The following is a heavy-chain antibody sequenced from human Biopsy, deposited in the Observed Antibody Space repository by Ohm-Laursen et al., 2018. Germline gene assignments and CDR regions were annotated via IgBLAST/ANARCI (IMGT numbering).Heavy chain of an antibody. D-gene: IGHD3-22*01. V-gene: IGHV4-39*01. CDR3: ARDYDTSGYYYVS. CDR1: GGSISNNNYY. Sequence: SDTLSLTCTVSGGSISNNNYYWGWIRQPPGKGLEWIGSIFYRGSTHYKPSLKSRVNISVDTSKNQFSPKLNSVTAADTAVYHCARDYDTSGYYYVSWGQGTLVTVSS. J-gene: IGHJ5*02. CDR2: IFYRGST.